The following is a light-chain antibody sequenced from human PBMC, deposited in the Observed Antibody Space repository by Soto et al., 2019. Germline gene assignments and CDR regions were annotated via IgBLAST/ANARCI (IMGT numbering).Light chain of an antibody. J-gene: IGKJ1*01. V-gene: IGKV1-5*03. Sequence: DIQMTQSPSTLSASVGERVTITCRASQSISSWLAWYQQKPGKAPKLLIYKASSLERGVPSRFSDTGSGTEFTLTISSLQPDDFATYYCQQYNDYVTFGQGTKVEIK. CDR2: KAS. CDR1: QSISSW. CDR3: QQYNDYVT.